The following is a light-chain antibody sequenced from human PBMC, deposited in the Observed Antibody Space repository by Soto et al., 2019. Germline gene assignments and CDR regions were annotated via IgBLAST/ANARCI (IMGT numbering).Light chain of an antibody. CDR1: SSDIGAYNS. Sequence: QSALTQPASVSGSPGQSITISCTGTSSDIGAYNSVSWYQQHPGKAPKLMIYEVSNRPSGVSNRFSASKSGNTASLTISGHQAEDEADYNGSSRTTRTPYVFGTGTKLTAL. J-gene: IGLJ1*01. CDR3: SSRTTRTPYV. CDR2: EVS. V-gene: IGLV2-14*01.